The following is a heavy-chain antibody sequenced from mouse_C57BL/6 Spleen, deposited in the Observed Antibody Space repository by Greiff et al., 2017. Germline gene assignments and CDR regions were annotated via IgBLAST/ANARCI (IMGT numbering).Heavy chain of an antibody. D-gene: IGHD1-1*02. CDR1: GYTFTSYG. J-gene: IGHJ3*01. CDR3: ARKGYYGQFAY. V-gene: IGHV1-81*01. Sequence: QVQLQQSGAELARPGASVKLSCKASGYTFTSYGISWVKQRTGQGLEWIGEIYPRSGNTYYNEKFKGKATLTADKSSSTAYMELRSLTSEDSAVYFCARKGYYGQFAYWGQGTLVTVSA. CDR2: IYPRSGNT.